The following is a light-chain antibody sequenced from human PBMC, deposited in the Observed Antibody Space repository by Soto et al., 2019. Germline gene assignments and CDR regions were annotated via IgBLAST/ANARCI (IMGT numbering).Light chain of an antibody. Sequence: QSVLTQPRSVSGSPGQSVTISCTGTNSDVGGYNYVSWYQQHPGKAPKLMIYDVSRRPSGVPDRFSGFKSGNTASLTISGLQAEDEGDYYCSSYRTGGSYVFGTGTKVTVL. CDR1: NSDVGGYNY. CDR3: SSYRTGGSYV. J-gene: IGLJ1*01. CDR2: DVS. V-gene: IGLV2-11*01.